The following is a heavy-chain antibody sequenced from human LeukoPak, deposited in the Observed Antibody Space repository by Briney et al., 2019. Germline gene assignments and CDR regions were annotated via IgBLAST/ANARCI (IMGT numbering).Heavy chain of an antibody. CDR1: GFTFSNYA. J-gene: IGHJ5*02. V-gene: IGHV3-23*01. Sequence: GGSLRLSRVASGFTFSNYAMSWVRQAPGKGLELVSGIYGSDDKTVYGDAVKGRFTISRDNSKNTLYLQMNSLRADDTAVYYCAKTQGYYDAWGQGALVTVSS. D-gene: IGHD2-15*01. CDR3: AKTQGYYDA. CDR2: IYGSDDKT.